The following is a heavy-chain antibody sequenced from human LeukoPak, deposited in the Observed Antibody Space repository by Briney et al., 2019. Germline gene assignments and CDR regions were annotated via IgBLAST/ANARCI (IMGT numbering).Heavy chain of an antibody. J-gene: IGHJ4*02. CDR2: VHSSGST. Sequence: SETLSLTCTVSGGSISSFFWSWIRQPPGKGLEWIGYVHSSGSTKYNPSLKSRLVISVDMSKNQFSLKLRSVSVADTAVYYCARLAPGNYDILTGDPKVVFDYWGQGALVTVSS. CDR3: ARLAPGNYDILTGDPKVVFDY. D-gene: IGHD3-9*01. V-gene: IGHV4-59*01. CDR1: GGSISSFF.